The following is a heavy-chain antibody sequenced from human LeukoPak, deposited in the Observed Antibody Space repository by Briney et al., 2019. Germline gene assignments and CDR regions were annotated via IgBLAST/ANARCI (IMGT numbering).Heavy chain of an antibody. CDR3: ARGHLGRIGY. CDR2: ISSSSSYI. V-gene: IGHV3-21*01. CDR1: GFTFSSYS. J-gene: IGHJ4*02. D-gene: IGHD1-26*01. Sequence: PGGSLRLSCAASGFTFSSYSMNWVRQAPGKGPEWVSSISSSSSYIYYADSVKGRFTISRDNAKNSLYLQMNSLRAEDTAVYYCARGHLGRIGYWGQGTLVTVSS.